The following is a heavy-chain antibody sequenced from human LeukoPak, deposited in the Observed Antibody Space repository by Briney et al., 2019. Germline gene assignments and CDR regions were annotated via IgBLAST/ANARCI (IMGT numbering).Heavy chain of an antibody. CDR3: ARVAGRLERQSDLDY. CDR1: GFTFASYS. D-gene: IGHD1-1*01. J-gene: IGHJ4*02. CDR2: ISGGSTYI. Sequence: GGSLRLSCAASGFTFASYSMNWVRQAPGKGLEWVSSISGGSTYIYNAGSVKGRFTISRDNAQASLYLQMISLRADDTAVYYCARVAGRLERQSDLDYWGQGTLVIVSS. V-gene: IGHV3-21*01.